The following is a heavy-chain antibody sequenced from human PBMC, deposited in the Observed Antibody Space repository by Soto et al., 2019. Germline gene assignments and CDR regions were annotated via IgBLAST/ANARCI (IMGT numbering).Heavy chain of an antibody. J-gene: IGHJ2*01. CDR2: IYPGDSDT. Sequence: PLVLMKVPCKGSGYKFVSYWVGWVSKMPGKGLEWMGIIYPGDSDTRYSPSFQGQVTISADKSISTAYLQWSSLKASDTAMYYCARQPLASCGGDCYSRDWYFDLWGRGTLGTGSS. D-gene: IGHD2-21*02. CDR1: GYKFVSYW. CDR3: ARQPLASCGGDCYSRDWYFDL. V-gene: IGHV5-51*01.